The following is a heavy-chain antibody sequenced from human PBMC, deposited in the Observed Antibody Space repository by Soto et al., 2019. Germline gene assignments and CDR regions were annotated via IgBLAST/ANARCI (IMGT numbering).Heavy chain of an antibody. D-gene: IGHD3-3*02. CDR1: GFTFGDYA. CDR3: TQSIGFLEWGSDYMDV. J-gene: IGHJ6*03. CDR2: IRSKAYGGTT. Sequence: GGSLRLSCTASGFTFGDYAMSWFRQAPGKGLEWVGFIRSKAYGGTTEYAASVKGRFTISRDDSKSIAYLQMNSLKTEDTAVYYCTQSIGFLEWGSDYMDVWGKGTTVTVSS. V-gene: IGHV3-49*03.